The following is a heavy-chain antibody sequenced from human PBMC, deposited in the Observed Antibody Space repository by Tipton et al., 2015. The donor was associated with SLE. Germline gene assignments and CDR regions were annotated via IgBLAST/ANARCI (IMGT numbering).Heavy chain of an antibody. D-gene: IGHD5-24*01. CDR2: IYYRGNT. J-gene: IGHJ5*02. Sequence: TLSLTCTVSDDSFTSHYWSWLRQPPGKGLEGIGCIYYRGNTAYNTSLKSRVTMSVDTSKKQVSLKLSSVTAADTAVYYCARDQEMASGENRFDPWGQGTLVTVSS. CDR1: DDSFTSHY. V-gene: IGHV4-59*11. CDR3: ARDQEMASGENRFDP.